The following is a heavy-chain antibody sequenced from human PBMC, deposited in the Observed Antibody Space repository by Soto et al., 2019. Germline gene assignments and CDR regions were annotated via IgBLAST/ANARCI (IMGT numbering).Heavy chain of an antibody. D-gene: IGHD2-15*01. V-gene: IGHV3-21*01. J-gene: IGHJ4*02. CDR1: GFTFSSYS. Sequence: ESGGGLVKPGGSLRLSCAASGFTFSSYSMNWVRQAPGQGLEWVSSISSSRGYTSYADSVKGRFTISRDNAKNSLYLQIDSLRAEDTAVYYCARGRSLNTNMDYWGQGALVTVSS. CDR2: ISSSRGYT. CDR3: ARGRSLNTNMDY.